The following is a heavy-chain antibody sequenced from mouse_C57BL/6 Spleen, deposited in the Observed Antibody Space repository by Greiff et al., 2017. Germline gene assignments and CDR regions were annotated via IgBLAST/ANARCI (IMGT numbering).Heavy chain of an antibody. CDR2: IDPSDSYT. CDR3: ARGSPFDY. CDR1: GYTFTSYW. J-gene: IGHJ2*01. V-gene: IGHV1-69*01. Sequence: QVQLQQPGAELVMPGASVKLSCKASGYTFTSYWMHWVKQRPGQGLEWIGEIDPSDSYTNYNQKFKGKSKLTVDKSSSTAYMQLSSQTSKDSAVYDCARGSPFDYWGQGTTLTVSS.